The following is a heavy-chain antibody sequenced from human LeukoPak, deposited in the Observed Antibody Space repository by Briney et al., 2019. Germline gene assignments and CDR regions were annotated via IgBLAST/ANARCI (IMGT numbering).Heavy chain of an antibody. D-gene: IGHD3-3*01. Sequence: GGSLRLSCAASGFTFSSYAMSWVRQAPGKGLEWVSAISGSGGSTYYADSVKGRFTISRDNSKNTLYRQMNSLRAEDTVVYYCAKSQYDFWSEYFDYWGQGTLVTVSS. CDR1: GFTFSSYA. J-gene: IGHJ4*02. CDR3: AKSQYDFWSEYFDY. CDR2: ISGSGGST. V-gene: IGHV3-23*01.